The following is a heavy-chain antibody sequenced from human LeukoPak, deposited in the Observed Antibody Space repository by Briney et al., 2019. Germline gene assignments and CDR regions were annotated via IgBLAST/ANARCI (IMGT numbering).Heavy chain of an antibody. CDR2: ICYSGRT. CDR3: ARQTADGSAYYGLDV. CDR1: GGSVSRGNYY. V-gene: IGHV4-31*02. J-gene: IGHJ6*02. Sequence: SQTLSLTCNVSGGSVSRGNYYWNWIRQHPGKGLEWIGYICYSGRTNYNPSLKSRVAISVDTSKNLFSLKLSSVTVADTAVYYCARQTADGSAYYGLDVWGQGTTVTVSS. D-gene: IGHD6-13*01.